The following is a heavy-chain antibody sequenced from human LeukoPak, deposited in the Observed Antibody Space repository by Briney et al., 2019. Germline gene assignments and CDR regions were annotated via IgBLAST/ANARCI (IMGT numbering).Heavy chain of an antibody. V-gene: IGHV3-21*01. D-gene: IGHD3-22*01. CDR1: GFTFSSYS. CDR3: ARDTYYYDSSGYPD. J-gene: IGHJ4*02. Sequence: GGSLRLSCAASGFTFSSYSMNWVRQAPGKGLEWVSSISSSSSYIYYADSVKGRFTISRDNAKNSLYLQMNSLRAEDTAVHYCARDTYYYDSSGYPDWGQGTLVTVSS. CDR2: ISSSSSYI.